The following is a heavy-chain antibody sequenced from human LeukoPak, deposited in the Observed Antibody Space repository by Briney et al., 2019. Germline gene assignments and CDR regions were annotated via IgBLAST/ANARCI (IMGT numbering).Heavy chain of an antibody. D-gene: IGHD1-26*01. V-gene: IGHV3-11*03. CDR1: GFTFSDYY. Sequence: PGGSLRLSCAASGFTFSDYYMSWVRQAPGKGLEWVSYISGSTSFTDYADSVKGRFTISRDNAKNSLSLQMNSLRAGDTAVYYCVRWRSGTYRIDCWGQGNPVTVSS. CDR3: VRWRSGTYRIDC. CDR2: ISGSTSFT. J-gene: IGHJ4*01.